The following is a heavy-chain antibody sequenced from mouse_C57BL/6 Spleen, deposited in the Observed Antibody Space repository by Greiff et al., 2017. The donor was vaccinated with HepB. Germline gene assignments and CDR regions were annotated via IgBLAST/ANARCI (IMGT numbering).Heavy chain of an antibody. D-gene: IGHD4-1*01. CDR2: ISSGGDYI. J-gene: IGHJ2*01. V-gene: IGHV5-9-1*02. CDR3: TRIPPGTPFDY. CDR1: GFTFSSYA. Sequence: EVKVVESGEGLVKPGGSLKLSCAASGFTFSSYAMSWVRQTPEKRLEWVAYISSGGDYIYYADTVKGRFTISRDNARNTLHLQMSSLKSEDTAMYYCTRIPPGTPFDYWGQGTTLTVSS.